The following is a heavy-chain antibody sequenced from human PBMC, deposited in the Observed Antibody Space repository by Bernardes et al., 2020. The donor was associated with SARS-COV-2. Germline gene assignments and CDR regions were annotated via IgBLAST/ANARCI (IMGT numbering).Heavy chain of an antibody. J-gene: IGHJ4*02. CDR1: GGSISSSSYY. V-gene: IGHV4-39*01. D-gene: IGHD1-1*01. Sequence: SESLSLTCTVSGGSISSSSYYWGWLRQPPGKGLEWIGSIYYSGSTYYNSSLKSRVTISVDTSKNQFSLKLSSVTAADTAVYYCARQGAWIDLTVDYWGQGTLVTVSS. CDR3: ARQGAWIDLTVDY. CDR2: IYYSGST.